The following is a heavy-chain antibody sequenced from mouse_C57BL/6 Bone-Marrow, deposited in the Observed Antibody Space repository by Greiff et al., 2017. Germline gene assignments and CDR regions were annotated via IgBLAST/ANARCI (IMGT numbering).Heavy chain of an antibody. Sequence: QVQLKESGAELMKPGASVKLSCKATGYTFTGYWIEWVKQRPGHGLEWIGEILPGSGSTTYNEKFKGKATFTADTSSNTAYMQLSSLTNEDSAIYYCARDYYGSSPDYWGKGTTLTVSS. CDR2: ILPGSGST. V-gene: IGHV1-9*01. J-gene: IGHJ2*01. CDR3: ARDYYGSSPDY. CDR1: GYTFTGYW. D-gene: IGHD1-1*01.